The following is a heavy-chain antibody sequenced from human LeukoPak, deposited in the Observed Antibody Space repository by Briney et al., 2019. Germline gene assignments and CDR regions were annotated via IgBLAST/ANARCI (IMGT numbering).Heavy chain of an antibody. J-gene: IGHJ3*02. D-gene: IGHD6-13*01. CDR3: ARPRSSWYSDSFDI. V-gene: IGHV1-8*01. Sequence: ASVKVSCTASGYTFSMYEVNWVRQAPGQGLERMGWMNPDSGGTVYTQKFLDRVTMTRNTSTSTAYMELRDLRSEDTAIYYCARPRSSWYSDSFDIWGQGTVVTVSS. CDR2: MNPDSGGT. CDR1: GYTFSMYE.